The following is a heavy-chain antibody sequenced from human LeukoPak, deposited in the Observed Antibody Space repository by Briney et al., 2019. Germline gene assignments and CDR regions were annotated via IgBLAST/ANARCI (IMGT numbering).Heavy chain of an antibody. CDR3: ARGGPGNNHYYGMDV. Sequence: SVTVSRTPSGSSFSGYFMHWVSLAPGQGLEGMGWINLISGETNFAQQIQDRVTMTSETPKGTAYLEVDPLRSDDTAVYYCARGGPGNNHYYGMDVWGQGTTVTVSS. CDR2: INLISGET. CDR1: GSSFSGYF. D-gene: IGHD1-14*01. V-gene: IGHV1-2*02. J-gene: IGHJ6*02.